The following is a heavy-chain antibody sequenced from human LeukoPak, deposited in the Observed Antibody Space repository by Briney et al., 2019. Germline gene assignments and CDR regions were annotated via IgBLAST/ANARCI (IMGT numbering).Heavy chain of an antibody. D-gene: IGHD2-2*01. J-gene: IGHJ5*02. Sequence: GASVKVSCKASGYTFTSYAMNWVRQAPGQGLEWMGWINTNTGNPTYAQGFTGRFVFSLDTSVSTAYLQISSLKAKDTAVYYCARELEGVVPAATSWFDPWGQGTLVTVSS. CDR2: INTNTGNP. CDR1: GYTFTSYA. V-gene: IGHV7-4-1*02. CDR3: ARELEGVVPAATSWFDP.